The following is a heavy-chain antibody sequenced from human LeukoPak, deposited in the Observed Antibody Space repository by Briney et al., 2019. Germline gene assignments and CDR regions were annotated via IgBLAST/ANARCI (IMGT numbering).Heavy chain of an antibody. V-gene: IGHV4-59*01. J-gene: IGHJ6*03. CDR2: IYYSGST. CDR1: GGSISSYY. D-gene: IGHD3-22*01. Sequence: PSETLSLTCTVSGGSISSYYWSWIRQPPGKGLEWIGYIYYSGSTNYNPSLKSRVTISVDTSKNQFSLKLSSVTAADTAVYYCARLLSITMIVVDGDSYMDVWGKGTTVTVSS. CDR3: ARLLSITMIVVDGDSYMDV.